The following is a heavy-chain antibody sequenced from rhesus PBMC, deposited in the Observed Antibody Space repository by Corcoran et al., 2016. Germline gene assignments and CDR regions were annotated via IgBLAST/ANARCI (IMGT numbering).Heavy chain of an antibody. CDR2: LYGSSTST. V-gene: IGHV4S10*01. CDR3: ARDWDAFDF. J-gene: IGHJ3*01. Sequence: QVQLQESGPGVVKPSETLSLTCAVSGGSISDSYRWSWIRQPPGKGLEWIGYLYGSSTSTNYNPSLKSRVTSSKDTSKNQFSLKLSSVTAADTAVYYCARDWDAFDFWGQGLRVTVSS. CDR1: GGSISDSYR.